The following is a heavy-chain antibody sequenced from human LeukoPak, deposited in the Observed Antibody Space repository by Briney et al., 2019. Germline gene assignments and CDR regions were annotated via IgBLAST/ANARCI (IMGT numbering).Heavy chain of an antibody. Sequence: GRSLRVSCAASGFTFSSYAMHWVRQAPGQGLEGGARISYDGSNKYYADSVKGRFTISRDNYKITLYLQMNSLRAEDTAVYYCARDPDSSGYYSLYFDSWGQGTLVTVSS. V-gene: IGHV3-30-3*01. CDR1: GFTFSSYA. D-gene: IGHD3-22*01. CDR3: ARDPDSSGYYSLYFDS. J-gene: IGHJ4*02. CDR2: ISYDGSNK.